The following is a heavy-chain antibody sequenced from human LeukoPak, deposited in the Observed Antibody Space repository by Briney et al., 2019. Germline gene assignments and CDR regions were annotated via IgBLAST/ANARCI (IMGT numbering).Heavy chain of an antibody. V-gene: IGHV3-7*03. Sequence: GGSMRLSCAASGFTFSSYSMSWVRQAPGKGLEWVATIKQDGSEKYYVDSVKGRFTLSRDNATNSLYQQMNSLRAEDTAVYYCARVDTAMVQGLDYWGQGTLVTVSS. CDR3: ARVDTAMVQGLDY. D-gene: IGHD5-18*01. CDR1: GFTFSSYS. J-gene: IGHJ4*02. CDR2: IKQDGSEK.